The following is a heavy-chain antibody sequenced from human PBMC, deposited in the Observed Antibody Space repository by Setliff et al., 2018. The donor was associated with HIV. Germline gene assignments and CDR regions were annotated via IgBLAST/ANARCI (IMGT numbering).Heavy chain of an antibody. V-gene: IGHV4-4*07. D-gene: IGHD5-12*01. Sequence: SETLSLTCTVSGGSITRYYGNWIRQSAGKGLEWIGRIYTSGNTNYNPSLRSRVTISVDTSQNWFSLRLTSVTAADTAVYYCANSPAFSGSGGSGWGQGTLVTVSS. CDR2: IYTSGNT. J-gene: IGHJ4*02. CDR3: ANSPAFSGSGGSG. CDR1: GGSITRYY.